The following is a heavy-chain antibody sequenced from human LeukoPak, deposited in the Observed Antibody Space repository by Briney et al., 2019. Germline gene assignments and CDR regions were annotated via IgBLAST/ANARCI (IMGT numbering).Heavy chain of an antibody. CDR1: GFTFSSYG. D-gene: IGHD2-2*01. V-gene: IGHV3-30*02. Sequence: GGSLRLSCAASGFTFSSYGMHWVRQAPGKGLEWVAFIQYDGSNKYYADSVKGRFTISRDNSKNTLYLQMNSLRAEDTAVYYCAKLVVPAAPKGDYWGQGTLVTVSS. J-gene: IGHJ4*02. CDR2: IQYDGSNK. CDR3: AKLVVPAAPKGDY.